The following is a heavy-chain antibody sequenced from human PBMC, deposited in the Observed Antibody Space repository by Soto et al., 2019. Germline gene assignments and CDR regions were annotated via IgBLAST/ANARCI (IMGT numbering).Heavy chain of an antibody. V-gene: IGHV4-59*01. CDR1: GGSISSYY. CDR3: AREGLTGTIGLYYYYGMDV. D-gene: IGHD1-7*01. Sequence: QVQLQESGPGLVKPSETLSLTCPVSGGSISSYYWSWIRQPPGKGLEWIGYIYYSGSTNYNPSLKSRVTISVDTSKNQFSLKLSSVTAADTAVYYCAREGLTGTIGLYYYYGMDVWGQGTTVTVSS. J-gene: IGHJ6*02. CDR2: IYYSGST.